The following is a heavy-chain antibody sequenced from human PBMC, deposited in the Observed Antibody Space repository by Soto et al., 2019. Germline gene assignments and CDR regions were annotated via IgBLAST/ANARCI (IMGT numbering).Heavy chain of an antibody. D-gene: IGHD3-3*01. J-gene: IGHJ4*02. CDR2: IYYSGST. CDR3: ARIPLEWLNQPIDY. V-gene: IGHV4-39*01. CDR1: GGSISSSSYY. Sequence: SETLSLTCTVSGGSISSSSYYWGWIRQPPGKGLEWIGSIYYSGSTYYNPSLKSRVTISVDTSKNQFSLKLSSVTAADTAVYYCARIPLEWLNQPIDYWGQGTLVTVSS.